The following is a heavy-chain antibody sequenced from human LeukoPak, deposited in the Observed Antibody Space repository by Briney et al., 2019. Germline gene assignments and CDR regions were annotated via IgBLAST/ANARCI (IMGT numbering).Heavy chain of an antibody. J-gene: IGHJ4*02. D-gene: IGHD4-17*01. CDR2: IYSGGST. V-gene: IGHV3-53*01. CDR1: GFTVSSNY. Sequence: GGSLRLSCAASGFTVSSNYMSWVRQAPGKGLEGGSVIYSGGSTDYADSVKGRFTISRDNSQNALYIQLNSLRADGPAVYYCARGLAVDLRGLDYWGQGTLVTVSS. CDR3: ARGLAVDLRGLDY.